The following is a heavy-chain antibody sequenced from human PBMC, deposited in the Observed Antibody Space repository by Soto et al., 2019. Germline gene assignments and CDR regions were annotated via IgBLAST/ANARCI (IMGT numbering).Heavy chain of an antibody. Sequence: EVQLVESGGGLVQPGRSLRLSCAASGFTFDDYAMHWVRQAPGKGLEWVSGISWNSGSIGYADSVKGRFTISRDNAKNSLYLQTNSLRAEDTALYYCAKEAYYYDSSGYYFTARYYGMDVWGQGTTVTVSS. V-gene: IGHV3-9*01. CDR2: ISWNSGSI. CDR1: GFTFDDYA. CDR3: AKEAYYYDSSGYYFTARYYGMDV. D-gene: IGHD3-22*01. J-gene: IGHJ6*02.